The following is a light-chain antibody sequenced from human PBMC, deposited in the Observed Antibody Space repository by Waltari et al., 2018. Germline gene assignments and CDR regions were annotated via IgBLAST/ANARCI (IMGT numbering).Light chain of an antibody. V-gene: IGLV4-69*01. J-gene: IGLJ2*01. CDR3: QTWDPDTVV. CDR1: SEHHASA. CDR2: IDGGGGH. Sequence: QLAVTQSPSASASLGASVKLTCHLSSEHHASAIAWNPHQPGKGPRFLRKIDGGGGHTKGDGIPDRFSGFSSGAERYLTISSLQYEDEAAYYCQTWDPDTVVFGGGTKLTV.